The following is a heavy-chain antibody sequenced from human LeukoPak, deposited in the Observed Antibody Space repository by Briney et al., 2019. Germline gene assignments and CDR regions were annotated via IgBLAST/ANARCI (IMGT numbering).Heavy chain of an antibody. CDR1: GGSFRGYY. V-gene: IGHV4-34*01. CDR2: INNIGST. CDR3: AIGKSVAPRRQYYFDY. D-gene: IGHD4-11*01. J-gene: IGHJ4*02. Sequence: SETLSLTCAVYGGSFRGYYWSWIRQPPGKGLEWIGEINNIGSTNYNPSRKIRVTTSVDTSKNQFSLKLSAVTAADTAVYYCAIGKSVAPRRQYYFDYWGQGTLVTVSS.